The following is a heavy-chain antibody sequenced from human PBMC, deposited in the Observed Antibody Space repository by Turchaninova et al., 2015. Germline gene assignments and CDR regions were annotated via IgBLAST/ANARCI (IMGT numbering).Heavy chain of an antibody. CDR3: AIGQEGCDS. CDR1: AGSISIGAFY. V-gene: IGHV4-30-4*08. Sequence: VQLQASGPGLVKPSPTLSLPCSVSAGSISIGAFYWSWVHQPHGQGLECIVYIYYSVTTYYSAAIKSRLIISLDTSKSVFSLKLTAVTAADTAVYYCAIGQEGCDSWGQGILVTVS. D-gene: IGHD6-19*01. J-gene: IGHJ4*02. CDR2: IYYSVTT.